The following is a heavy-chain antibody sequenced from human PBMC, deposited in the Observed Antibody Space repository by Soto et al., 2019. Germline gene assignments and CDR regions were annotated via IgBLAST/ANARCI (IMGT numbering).Heavy chain of an antibody. D-gene: IGHD3-16*01. CDR1: GFTFSSYG. J-gene: IGHJ3*02. Sequence: QVQLVESGGGVVQPGRSLRLSCAASGFTFSSYGMHWVRQAPGNGLEWVAVISYDGSNKYYADSVKGRFTISRDNSKNTLYLQMNSLRAEDTAVYYCAKGRGGGAFDIWGQGTMVTVSS. CDR3: AKGRGGGAFDI. CDR2: ISYDGSNK. V-gene: IGHV3-30*18.